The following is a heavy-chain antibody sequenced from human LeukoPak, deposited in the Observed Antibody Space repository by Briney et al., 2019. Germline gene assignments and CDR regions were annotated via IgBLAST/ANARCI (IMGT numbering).Heavy chain of an antibody. CDR3: ARRNSGSYLFAFDI. CDR2: IIPIFGAA. Sequence: GSSVKVSCKASGGTFSSYATSWVRQAPGQGLEWMGGIIPIFGAANYAQKFQGRVTITTDESTSTAYMELSSLRSEDTAVYYCARRNSGSYLFAFDIWGQGTMVTVSS. CDR1: GGTFSSYA. V-gene: IGHV1-69*05. D-gene: IGHD1-26*01. J-gene: IGHJ3*02.